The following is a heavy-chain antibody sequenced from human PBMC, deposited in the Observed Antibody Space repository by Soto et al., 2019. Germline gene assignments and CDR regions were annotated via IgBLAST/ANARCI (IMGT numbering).Heavy chain of an antibody. CDR2: INPNSGGT. J-gene: IGHJ6*02. Sequence: GASVKVSCKASGYTFTGYYMHWVRQAPGQGLEWMGWINPNSGGTNYAQKFQGRVTMTRDTSISTAYMELSRLRSDDTAVYYCARGALGWGSGYEDQYYYYGMDVWGQGTTVTVSS. CDR1: GYTFTGYY. D-gene: IGHD5-12*01. CDR3: ARGALGWGSGYEDQYYYYGMDV. V-gene: IGHV1-2*02.